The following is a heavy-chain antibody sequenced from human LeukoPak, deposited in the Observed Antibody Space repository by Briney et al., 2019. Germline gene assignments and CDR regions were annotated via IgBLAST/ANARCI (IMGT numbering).Heavy chain of an antibody. V-gene: IGHV4-34*01. CDR1: GGSFSGYY. CDR2: INHSGST. D-gene: IGHD3-22*01. J-gene: IGHJ6*02. CDR3: ARALYYYDSSGYYYYYYGMDV. Sequence: PSQTLSLTCAVYGGSFSGYYWSWIRQPPGKGLEWIGEINHSGSTNYNPSLKSRVTISVDTSKNQFSLKLSSVTAADTAVYYCARALYYYDSSGYYYYYYGMDVWGQGTTVTVSS.